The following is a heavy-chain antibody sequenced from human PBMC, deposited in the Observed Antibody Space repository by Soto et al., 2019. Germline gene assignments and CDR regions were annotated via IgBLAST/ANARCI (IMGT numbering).Heavy chain of an antibody. J-gene: IGHJ4*02. Sequence: GGSLRLSCVASGFTFSSYGMHWVRQAPGKGLELVAVISYDGSNKYYADSVKGRFTISRDNSKNTLYLQMNSLRAEDTAVYYCAKDDSRAIVSYYFDYWGQGTLVTVSS. CDR3: AKDDSRAIVSYYFDY. D-gene: IGHD3-22*01. CDR1: GFTFSSYG. CDR2: ISYDGSNK. V-gene: IGHV3-30*18.